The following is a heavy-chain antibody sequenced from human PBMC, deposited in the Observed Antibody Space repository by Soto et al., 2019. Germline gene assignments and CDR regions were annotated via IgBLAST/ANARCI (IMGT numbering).Heavy chain of an antibody. J-gene: IGHJ4*02. Sequence: QAGGSLRLSCAASGFTFSSYAMSWVRQAPGKGLEWVSAISSSGGDTYYADSVKGRFTISRDNSENTLYLQMNSLRAGDTAVYYCAKGGQQLPPGEYYFDCWGQGTPVTVSS. D-gene: IGHD6-13*01. CDR1: GFTFSSYA. V-gene: IGHV3-23*01. CDR3: AKGGQQLPPGEYYFDC. CDR2: ISSSGGDT.